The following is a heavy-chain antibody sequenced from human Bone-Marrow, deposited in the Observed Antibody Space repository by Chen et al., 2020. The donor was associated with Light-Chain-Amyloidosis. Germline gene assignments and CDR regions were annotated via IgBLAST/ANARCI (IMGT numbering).Heavy chain of an antibody. CDR1: GGPFRTYG. CDR3: ARGLGEVPFDY. J-gene: IGHJ4*02. CDR2: TVPAFGAA. V-gene: IGHV1-69*01. D-gene: IGHD1-26*01. Sequence: QVQLVQSGPEVKKPGSSVKLSCKSSGGPFRTYGISWVRQAPGQGLQWMGGTVPAFGAAFYAQEFRGRATIIADESTTTVSLELSSLTSEDTAVYYCARGLGEVPFDYWGQGTLVIVSS.